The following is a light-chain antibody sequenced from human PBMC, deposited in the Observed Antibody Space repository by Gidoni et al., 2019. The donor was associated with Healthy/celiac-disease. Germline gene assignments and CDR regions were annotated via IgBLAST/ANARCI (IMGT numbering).Light chain of an antibody. CDR3: MQALQTPFT. CDR2: LGS. V-gene: IGKV2-28*01. CDR1: QSLRRSNGCNY. J-gene: IGKJ3*01. Sequence: DIVMTQSPLSLPVTPGEPASISCRSSQSLRRSNGCNYLDWYLQKPGQSPQLLIYLGSSRASGVPDRFSGSGSGTDFTLKISRVEAEDVGVYYCMQALQTPFTFGPGTKVDIK.